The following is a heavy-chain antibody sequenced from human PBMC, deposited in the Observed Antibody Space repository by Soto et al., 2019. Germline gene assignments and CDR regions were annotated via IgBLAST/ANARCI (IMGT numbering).Heavy chain of an antibody. J-gene: IGHJ3*02. V-gene: IGHV3-9*01. CDR3: XXXXLTSIFGLVYDGAAI. CDR2: ITWNSGSI. CDR1: GFTFDDYA. Sequence: EVQLVXSGGDLVQPGRSLRLSCAASGFTFDDYAMHWVRQAPGKGLEWVSGITWNSGSIGYADFVKGRXXXXXXNAXXXXXXXXXXXXXXXXXXXXXXXXXLTSIFGLVYDGAAIWGRGTMVTVSS. D-gene: IGHD3-3*01.